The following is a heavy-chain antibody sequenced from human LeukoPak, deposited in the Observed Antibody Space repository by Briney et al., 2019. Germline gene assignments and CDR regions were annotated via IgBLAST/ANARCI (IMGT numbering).Heavy chain of an antibody. CDR2: IKQDGSEK. CDR1: GFTFSSYW. V-gene: IGHV3-7*01. CDR3: ARAGKNTMVRGAYYYYYMDV. D-gene: IGHD3-10*01. J-gene: IGHJ6*03. Sequence: GGSLRLSCAASGFTFSSYWMSWVRQAPGKGLEWVANIKQDGSEKYYVDSVKGRFTISRDNAKNSLYLQMNSLRAEDTAVYYCARAGKNTMVRGAYYYYYMDVWGKGTTVTVSS.